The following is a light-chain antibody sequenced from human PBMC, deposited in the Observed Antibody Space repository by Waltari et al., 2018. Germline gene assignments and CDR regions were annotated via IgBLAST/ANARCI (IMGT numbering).Light chain of an antibody. Sequence: QSALTQPASVSGSPGQSITISCTGISSDSRNYNLFSWYQQHPGEAPKLIIYADIKRPSGVSNRFSGSKSGDTASLTISGLQAEDESDYYCCSYAGVSTWVFGGGTKVTVL. J-gene: IGLJ3*02. CDR2: ADI. V-gene: IGLV2-23*01. CDR1: SSDSRNYNL. CDR3: CSYAGVSTWV.